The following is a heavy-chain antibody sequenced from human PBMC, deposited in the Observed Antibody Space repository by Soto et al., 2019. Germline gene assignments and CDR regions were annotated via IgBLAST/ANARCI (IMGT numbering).Heavy chain of an antibody. V-gene: IGHV4-34*01. J-gene: IGHJ4*02. CDR2: INHSGST. CDR3: ARSAYGCSIAARRVFDY. D-gene: IGHD6-6*01. CDR1: GGSFSGYY. Sequence: PSETLSLTCAVYGGSFSGYYWSWIRQPPGKGLEWIGEINHSGSTNYNPSLKSRVTISVDTSKNQFSLKLSSVTAADTAVYYCARSAYGCSIAARRVFDYWGQGTLVTVSS.